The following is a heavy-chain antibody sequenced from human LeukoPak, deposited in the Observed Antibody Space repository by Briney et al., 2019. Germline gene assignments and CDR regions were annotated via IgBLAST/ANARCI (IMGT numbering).Heavy chain of an antibody. Sequence: ASVKVSCKASGYTFTSYGISWVRQAPGQGLEWMGWISAYNGNTNYAQKLQGRVTMATDTSTSTAYMELRSLRSDDTAVYYCARVDVVAARYHYFYLDVWGKGTTVTVSS. CDR3: ARVDVVAARYHYFYLDV. CDR1: GYTFTSYG. D-gene: IGHD2-2*01. J-gene: IGHJ6*03. CDR2: ISAYNGNT. V-gene: IGHV1-18*01.